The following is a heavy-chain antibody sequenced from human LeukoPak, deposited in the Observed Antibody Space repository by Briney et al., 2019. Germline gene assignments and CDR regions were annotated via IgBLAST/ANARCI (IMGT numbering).Heavy chain of an antibody. D-gene: IGHD6-13*01. J-gene: IGHJ4*02. CDR2: INHSGST. V-gene: IGHV4-34*01. Sequence: SETLSLTCAVYGGSFSGCYWSWIRRPPGKGLEWIGEINHSGSTNYNPSLKSRVTISVDTSKNQFSLKLSSVTAADTAVYYCARALRGGIAPYFGYWGQGTLVTVSS. CDR3: ARALRGGIAPYFGY. CDR1: GGSFSGCY.